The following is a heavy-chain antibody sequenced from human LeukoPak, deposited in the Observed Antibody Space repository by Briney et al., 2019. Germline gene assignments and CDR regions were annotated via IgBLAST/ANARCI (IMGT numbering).Heavy chain of an antibody. CDR1: GGSVINTNW. Sequence: SETLSLTCGVSGGSVINTNWWTWVRQPPGKGLEWIGEVHLAGRTNYNPSLESRLTMSVDVSENQVSLKLTSVTAADTAVYYCAREGGFYRPLDYSGQGTLVTVSS. CDR2: VHLAGRT. V-gene: IGHV4-4*02. J-gene: IGHJ4*02. D-gene: IGHD3-3*01. CDR3: AREGGFYRPLDY.